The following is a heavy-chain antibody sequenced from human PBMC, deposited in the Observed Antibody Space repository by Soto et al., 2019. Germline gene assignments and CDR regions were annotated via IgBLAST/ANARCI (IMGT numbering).Heavy chain of an antibody. CDR2: ISYDGSNK. CDR3: ARQHGAGEYYYYGMDV. J-gene: IGHJ6*02. CDR1: GFTFSSYG. V-gene: IGHV3-30*03. D-gene: IGHD1-26*01. Sequence: GGSLRLSCAASGFTFSSYGMHWVRQAPGKGLEWVAVISYDGSNKYYADSVKGRFTISRDNSKNTLYLQMNSLRAEDTAVYYCARQHGAGEYYYYGMDVWGQGTTVTVSS.